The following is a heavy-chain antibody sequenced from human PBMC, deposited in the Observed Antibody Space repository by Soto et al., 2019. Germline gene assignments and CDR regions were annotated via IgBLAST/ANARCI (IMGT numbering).Heavy chain of an antibody. CDR1: GFTVSSNY. Sequence: EVQLVESGGGLVQPGGSLRLSCAASGFTVSSNYMSWVRQAPGKGLEWVSVIYSGGSTYYADSVKGRFTISRDNSKNTLYLQMNSLRAEDTAVYYCARGETVQNYYYYYYMDVWGKGTTVTVSS. J-gene: IGHJ6*03. D-gene: IGHD4-17*01. CDR3: ARGETVQNYYYYYYMDV. V-gene: IGHV3-66*01. CDR2: IYSGGST.